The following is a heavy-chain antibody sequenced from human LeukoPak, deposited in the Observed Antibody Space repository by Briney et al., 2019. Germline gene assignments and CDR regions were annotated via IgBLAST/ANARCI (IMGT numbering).Heavy chain of an antibody. D-gene: IGHD3-10*01. J-gene: IGHJ4*02. Sequence: GGSLRLSCAASGFTFSSYSMNWVRQAPGKGLEWVSSISSSSSYIYYADSVKGRFTISRDNAKNSLYLQMNSLRAEDTAVYYCAREGYCGSGSYYTLGYWGQGTLVTVSS. V-gene: IGHV3-21*01. CDR2: ISSSSSYI. CDR1: GFTFSSYS. CDR3: AREGYCGSGSYYTLGY.